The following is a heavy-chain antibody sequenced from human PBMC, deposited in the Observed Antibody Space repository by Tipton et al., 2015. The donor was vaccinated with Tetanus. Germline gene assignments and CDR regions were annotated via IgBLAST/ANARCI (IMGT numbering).Heavy chain of an antibody. Sequence: SLRLSCATSGLFFKNAWMNWVRQAPGKGLEWAAVSWYDGTDKYYADSVKGRFTISRDNSKNTLYLQMNSLRAEDTAVYYCAREADCSGGSCFSGDFDNWGQGTQVTVSS. D-gene: IGHD2-15*01. CDR3: AREADCSGGSCFSGDFDN. V-gene: IGHV3-33*08. J-gene: IGHJ4*02. CDR1: GLFFKNAW. CDR2: SWYDGTDK.